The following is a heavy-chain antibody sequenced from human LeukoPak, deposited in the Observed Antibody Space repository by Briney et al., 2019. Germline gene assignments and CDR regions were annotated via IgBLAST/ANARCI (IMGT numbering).Heavy chain of an antibody. CDR3: AKGNWRYFDY. V-gene: IGHV3-43*02. CDR2: ISGDGGRT. D-gene: IGHD1-1*01. CDR1: GFIFDDYA. J-gene: IGHJ4*02. Sequence: GGSLRLSCAASGFIFDDYAMHWVRQAPGKGLEWVSLISGDGGRTYYTDSVKGRFTISRDNSKNTLYLQMNSLGADDTAVYYCAKGNWRYFDYWGQGTLVTVSS.